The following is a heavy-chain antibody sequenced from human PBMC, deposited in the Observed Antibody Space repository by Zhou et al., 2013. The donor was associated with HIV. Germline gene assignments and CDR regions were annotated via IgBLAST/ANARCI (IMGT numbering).Heavy chain of an antibody. Sequence: QVQLVQSGAEVKKPGSSVKVSCKASGGTFSSYAISWVRQAPGQGLEWMGGIIPIFGTANYAQKFQGRVTITTDESTSTAYMELSSLRSEDTAVYYCAAYSSSKTRDYYYYYMDVWGKGTTGHRLL. CDR1: GGTFSSYA. D-gene: IGHD6-6*01. CDR3: AAYSSSKTRDYYYYYMDV. CDR2: IIPIFGTA. V-gene: IGHV1-69*05. J-gene: IGHJ6*03.